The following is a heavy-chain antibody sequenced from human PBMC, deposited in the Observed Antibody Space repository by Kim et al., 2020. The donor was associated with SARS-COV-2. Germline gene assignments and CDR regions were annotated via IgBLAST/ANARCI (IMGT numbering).Heavy chain of an antibody. CDR3: ARDGDLRKSRIIAVAGTNRYFDL. Sequence: SVKVSCKASGGTFSSYAISWVRQAPGRGLEWMGGIIPIFGTANYAQKFQGRVTITADESTSTAYMELSSLRSEDTAVYYCARDGDLRKSRIIAVAGTNRYFDLWGRGTLVTVSS. D-gene: IGHD6-19*01. V-gene: IGHV1-69*13. CDR2: IIPIFGTA. CDR1: GGTFSSYA. J-gene: IGHJ2*01.